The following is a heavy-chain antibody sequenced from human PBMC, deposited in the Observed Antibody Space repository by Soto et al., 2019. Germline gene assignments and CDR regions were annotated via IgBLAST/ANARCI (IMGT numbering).Heavy chain of an antibody. CDR2: INTYNGNT. Sequence: QVQLVQSGAEVKNPGASVKVSCKASGYTFTRYGIGWARQAPGQGLEWMGWINTYNGNTSYAQNVQGRVTLTTDTPASTAYMEQTSLRTTDTAIYNCAMVDMYVTPSPQDVWAQGPTVIASS. J-gene: IGHJ6*02. D-gene: IGHD5-12*01. CDR3: AMVDMYVTPSPQDV. V-gene: IGHV1-18*01. CDR1: GYTFTRYG.